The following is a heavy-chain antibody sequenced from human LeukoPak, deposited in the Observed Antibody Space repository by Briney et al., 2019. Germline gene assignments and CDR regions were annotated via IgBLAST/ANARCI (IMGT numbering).Heavy chain of an antibody. CDR1: GYTFTSYD. D-gene: IGHD3-9*01. J-gene: IGHJ3*02. CDR2: MNPNSGNT. CDR3: ARGKLRYFDWIPYDAFDI. V-gene: IGHV1-8*01. Sequence: ASVKVSCKASGYTFTSYDINWVRQATGQGLEWMGWMNPNSGNTGYAQKFQGRVTMTRNTSISTAYMELSSLRSEDTAVYYCARGKLRYFDWIPYDAFDIWGQGTMVTVSS.